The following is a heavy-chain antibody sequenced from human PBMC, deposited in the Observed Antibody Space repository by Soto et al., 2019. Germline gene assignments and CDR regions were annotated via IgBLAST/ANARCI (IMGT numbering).Heavy chain of an antibody. CDR3: ARDGAMRDYPYYYYYYGMDV. V-gene: IGHV3-30*03. CDR1: GFTFSSYG. Sequence: GGSLRLSCAASGFTFSSYGMHWVRQAQGKGLEWVAVISYDGSNKYYADSVKGRFTISRDNSKNTLYLQMNSLRAEDTAVYYCARDGAMRDYPYYYYYYGMDVWGQGTTVTVSS. J-gene: IGHJ6*02. CDR2: ISYDGSNK. D-gene: IGHD2-2*01.